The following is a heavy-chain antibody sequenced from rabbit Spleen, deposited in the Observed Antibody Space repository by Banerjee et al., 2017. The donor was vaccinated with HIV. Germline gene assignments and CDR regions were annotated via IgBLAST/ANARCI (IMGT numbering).Heavy chain of an antibody. CDR3: ARDTSSSFSSYGMDL. J-gene: IGHJ6*01. D-gene: IGHD1-1*01. CDR2: INIVTGKA. V-gene: IGHV1S45*01. CDR1: GVSFSDKDV. Sequence: LEESGGGLVKPEGSLTLTCKASGVSFSDKDVMCWVRQAPGKGLEWIACINIVTGKAVYASWAKGRFIMSRTSSTTVTLQMTSLTAADTATYFCARDTSSSFSSYGMDLWGPGTLVTVS.